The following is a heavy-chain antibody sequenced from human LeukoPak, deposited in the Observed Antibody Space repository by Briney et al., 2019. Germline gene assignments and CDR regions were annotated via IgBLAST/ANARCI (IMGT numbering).Heavy chain of an antibody. CDR1: GGSISISVYF. CDR3: ARLRYYYGSYNWFDP. CDR2: VLYSGTT. V-gene: IGHV4-39*01. Sequence: PSETLSLTCTVSGGSISISVYFWGWIRQPPGKGLEWIGNVLYSGTTHYNPSLKSRVTISVDTSKNQFSLKLSSVTAADTAVYYCARLRYYYGSYNWFDPWGQGTLVTISS. J-gene: IGHJ5*02. D-gene: IGHD3-10*01.